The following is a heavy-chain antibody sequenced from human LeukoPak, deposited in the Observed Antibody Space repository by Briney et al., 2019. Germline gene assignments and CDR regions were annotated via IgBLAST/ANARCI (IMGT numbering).Heavy chain of an antibody. CDR1: GGSFSGYY. Sequence: SETLSLTCAVYGGSFSGYYWSWIRQPPGKGLEWIGEINHSGSTNYNPSLKSRVTISVDTSKNQFSLKLSSVTAADTAVYYCAPLYRGAFDIWGQGTMVTVSS. CDR2: INHSGST. V-gene: IGHV4-34*01. J-gene: IGHJ3*02. CDR3: APLYRGAFDI. D-gene: IGHD3-10*01.